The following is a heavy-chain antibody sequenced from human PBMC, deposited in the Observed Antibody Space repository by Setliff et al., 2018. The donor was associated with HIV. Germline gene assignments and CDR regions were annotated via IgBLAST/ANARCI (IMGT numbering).Heavy chain of an antibody. Sequence: SETLSLTCTVYGASISNSNSYWGWIRQSPGKGLEWIATIHNGGRTYYNPSLDSRVSSSVDTSKNRFFLRLSSVTAADTAVYYCAKHFSNYDFWSGYSSAAYFQEWGQGTLVTVSS. V-gene: IGHV4-39*01. CDR2: IHNGGRT. CDR3: AKHFSNYDFWSGYSSAAYFQE. CDR1: GASISNSNSY. J-gene: IGHJ1*01. D-gene: IGHD3-3*01.